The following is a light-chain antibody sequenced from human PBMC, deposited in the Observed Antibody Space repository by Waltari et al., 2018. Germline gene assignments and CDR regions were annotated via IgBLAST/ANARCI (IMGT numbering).Light chain of an antibody. J-gene: IGKJ1*01. CDR2: ATS. Sequence: EVLLTQSPGALSMSPGDRAVISCRASQPVANSNFAWYQQKVGQPPRPLLYATSVRASGVPERFSGSGSGTDFTLTIDTLEPDDFVVYVCQQFETSPPTFGRGTKIE. V-gene: IGKV3-20*01. CDR3: QQFETSPPT. CDR1: QPVANSN.